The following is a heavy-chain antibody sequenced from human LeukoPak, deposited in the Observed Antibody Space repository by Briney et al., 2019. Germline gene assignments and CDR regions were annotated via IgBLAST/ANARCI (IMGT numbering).Heavy chain of an antibody. Sequence: GGSLRLSCAASGFTVSSNYMSWVRQAPGKGLEWVSVIYSGGSTYYADSVKGRFTISRDNSKNTLYLQMNSLRAGDTAVYYCAREGVYVGSGVTWGQGTLVTVSS. CDR2: IYSGGST. CDR1: GFTVSSNY. CDR3: AREGVYVGSGVT. V-gene: IGHV3-53*01. D-gene: IGHD2-15*01. J-gene: IGHJ4*02.